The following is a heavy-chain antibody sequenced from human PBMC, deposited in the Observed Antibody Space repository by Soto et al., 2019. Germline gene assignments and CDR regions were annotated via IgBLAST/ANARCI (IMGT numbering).Heavy chain of an antibody. Sequence: EVQLLESGGGLVQPGGSLRLSCAASGFTFSSYAMNWVRRAPGKGLGWVSSISGSGSGTYYADSVKGRFTISRDNSKNTLYLQVNSLTAEDTALYYCAKGPSGGKGFYFDYWGQGALVTVSS. CDR1: GFTFSSYA. V-gene: IGHV3-23*01. CDR2: ISGSGSGT. J-gene: IGHJ4*02. CDR3: AKGPSGGKGFYFDY. D-gene: IGHD2-15*01.